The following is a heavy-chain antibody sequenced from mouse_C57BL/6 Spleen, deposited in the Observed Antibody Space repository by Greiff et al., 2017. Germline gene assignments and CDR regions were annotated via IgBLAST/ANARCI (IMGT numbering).Heavy chain of an antibody. CDR3: TRVLYYFDY. CDR2: ISSGGDYI. V-gene: IGHV5-9-1*02. J-gene: IGHJ2*01. Sequence: DVMLVESGEGLVKPGGSLKLSCAASGFTFSSYAMSWVRQTPEKRLEWVAYISSGGDYIYYADTVKGRFTISRDNARNTLYLQMSSLKSEDTAMYYCTRVLYYFDYWGQGTTLTVSS. CDR1: GFTFSSYA.